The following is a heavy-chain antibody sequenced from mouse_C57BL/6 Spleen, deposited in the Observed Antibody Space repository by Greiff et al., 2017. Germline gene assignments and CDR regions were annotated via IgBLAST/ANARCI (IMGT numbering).Heavy chain of an antibody. CDR2: IYPGSGST. J-gene: IGHJ4*01. D-gene: IGHD4-1*01. CDR3: ARSLTGTSDAMDY. CDR1: GYTFTSYW. V-gene: IGHV1-55*01. Sequence: QVQLQQSGAELVKPGASVKMSCKASGYTFTSYWITWVKQRPGQGLEWIGDIYPGSGSTNYNEKFKSKATLTVDTSSSTAYMQLSSLTSEDSAVYYCARSLTGTSDAMDYWGQGTSVTVSS.